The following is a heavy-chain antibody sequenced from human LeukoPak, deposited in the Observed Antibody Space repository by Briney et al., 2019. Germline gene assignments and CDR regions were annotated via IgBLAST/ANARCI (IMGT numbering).Heavy chain of an antibody. CDR1: GGSISSGSYY. CDR2: IYTSGST. J-gene: IGHJ4*02. D-gene: IGHD2-15*01. CDR3: ARGGLPGPMGY. V-gene: IGHV4-61*02. Sequence: PSETLSLTCTVSGGSISSGSYYWSWIRQPAGKGLEWIGRIYTSGSTNYNPSLKSRVTISVDTSKNQFSLKLSSVTAADTAVYYCARGGLPGPMGYWGQGTLVTVSS.